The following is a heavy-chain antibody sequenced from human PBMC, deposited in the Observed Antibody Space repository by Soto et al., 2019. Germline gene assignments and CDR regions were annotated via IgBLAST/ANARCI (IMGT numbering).Heavy chain of an antibody. D-gene: IGHD1-7*01. CDR2: IIPIFGTA. Sequence: SVKVSCKASGGTFSSYAISWVRQAPGQGLEWMGGIIPIFGTANYAQKFQGRVTITADESTSTAYMELSSLRSEDTAVYYCARGAPPRVTVGITGTEYYYYGMDVWGQGTTVTVSS. CDR1: GGTFSSYA. J-gene: IGHJ6*02. V-gene: IGHV1-69*01. CDR3: ARGAPPRVTVGITGTEYYYYGMDV.